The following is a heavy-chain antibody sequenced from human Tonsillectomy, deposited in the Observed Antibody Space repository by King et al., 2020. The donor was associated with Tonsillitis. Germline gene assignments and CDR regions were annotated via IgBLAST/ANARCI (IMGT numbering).Heavy chain of an antibody. CDR3: ATADQRYCSSTSCYYAFDI. V-gene: IGHV3-20*01. D-gene: IGHD2-2*01. Sequence: VQLVESGGGVVRPGGSLRLSCAASGFTFDDYGMSWVRQAPGKGLEWVSGISWNGGSTAYADSVKGRFTISRDNAKNSLYLQMNSLRAEDTALDHFATADQRYCSSTSCYYAFDIWGQGTMVTVSS. CDR1: GFTFDDYG. J-gene: IGHJ3*02. CDR2: ISWNGGST.